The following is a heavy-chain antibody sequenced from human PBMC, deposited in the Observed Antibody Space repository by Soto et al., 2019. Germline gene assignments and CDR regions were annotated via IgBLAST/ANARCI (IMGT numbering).Heavy chain of an antibody. CDR3: TTGIAARPEYFQH. D-gene: IGHD6-6*01. CDR1: GFTFSNAW. J-gene: IGHJ1*01. CDR2: IKSKTDGGTT. Sequence: GGSLRLSCAASGFTFSNAWMSWVRQAPGKGLEWVGRIKSKTDGGTTDYAAHVKGRFTISRDDTKNTLYLQMNSLKTEDTAVYYCTTGIAARPEYFQHWGQGTLVTVSS. V-gene: IGHV3-15*01.